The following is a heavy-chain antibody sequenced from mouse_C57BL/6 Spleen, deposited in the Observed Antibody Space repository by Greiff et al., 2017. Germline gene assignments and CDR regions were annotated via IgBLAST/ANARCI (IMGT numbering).Heavy chain of an antibody. CDR1: GFSLSTSGMG. Sequence: QVTLKESGPGILQSSQTLSLTCSFSGFSLSTSGMGVSWIRQPSGKGLEWLAHIYWDDDKRYNPSLKSRLTISKDTSRNQVFLKITSVDTADTATYYCARGEGPTIGAYWGQGTLVTVSA. J-gene: IGHJ3*01. CDR3: ARGEGPTIGAY. CDR2: IYWDDDK. V-gene: IGHV8-12*01. D-gene: IGHD2-14*01.